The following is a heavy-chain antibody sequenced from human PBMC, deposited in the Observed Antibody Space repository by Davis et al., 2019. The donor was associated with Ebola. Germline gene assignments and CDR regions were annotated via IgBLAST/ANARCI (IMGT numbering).Heavy chain of an antibody. D-gene: IGHD5-18*01. CDR3: SREVRGGFSPMDL. Sequence: GESLKISCAASGFTSSSYALHWVRQAPGKGLEWVAVISYDGRQEKHADSVKGRFTISRDNARNTLYLQMNSLRAEDTAVYYCSREVRGGFSPMDLWGTGTTVTVSS. V-gene: IGHV3-30*04. CDR1: GFTSSSYA. CDR2: ISYDGRQE. J-gene: IGHJ6*04.